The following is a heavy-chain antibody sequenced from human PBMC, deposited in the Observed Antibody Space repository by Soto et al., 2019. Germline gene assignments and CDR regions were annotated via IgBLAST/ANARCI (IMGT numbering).Heavy chain of an antibody. Sequence: EVQLLESGGGVVRPGGSLRLSCAASGFTFSHYVLSWVRQAPGRGLEWVASTSGSGSTVYLADSVRGRFTMSRDLSRNTVSLQMNSLRAEDTAIYYCAKVRASYFSASYFYYGLDVWGQGTTVTVSS. CDR2: TSGSGSTV. CDR3: AKVRASYFSASYFYYGLDV. V-gene: IGHV3-23*01. D-gene: IGHD3-10*01. J-gene: IGHJ6*02. CDR1: GFTFSHYV.